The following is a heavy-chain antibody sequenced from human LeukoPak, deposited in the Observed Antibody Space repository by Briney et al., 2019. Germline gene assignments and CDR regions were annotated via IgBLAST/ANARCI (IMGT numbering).Heavy chain of an antibody. D-gene: IGHD3-3*01. CDR3: ASSGSDFWSGYPMGYYYGMDV. J-gene: IGHJ6*02. CDR1: GYTFTSYY. V-gene: IGHV1-46*01. CDR2: INPSGGST. Sequence: ASVKVSCKASGYTFTSYYMHWVRQAPGQGLEWMGIINPSGGSTSYAQKFQGRVTMTRDTSTSTVYMELSSLRSEDTAVYYCASSGSDFWSGYPMGYYYGMDVWGRGTTVTVSS.